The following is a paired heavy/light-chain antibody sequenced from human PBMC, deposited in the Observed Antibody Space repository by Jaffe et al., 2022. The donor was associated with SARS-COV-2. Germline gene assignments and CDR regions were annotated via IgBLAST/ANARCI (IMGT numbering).Light chain of an antibody. CDR1: RNNVGDQG. Sequence: QAGLTQPPSVSKDLRQTATLTCTGNRNNVGDQGAAWLQQHQGHPPKLLFHRNNNRPSGISERFSASRSGNTASLTISGLQPEDEADYYCSAWDNSLSGWVFGGGTKLTVL. V-gene: IGLV10-54*04. CDR2: RNN. CDR3: SAWDNSLSGWV. J-gene: IGLJ3*02.
Heavy chain of an antibody. CDR3: ARGREMTTANPPPEFDY. CDR1: GFTFSNFG. D-gene: IGHD4-17*01. J-gene: IGHJ4*02. CDR2: TSYNGNNK. V-gene: IGHV3-30*03. Sequence: QVQLVESGGGVVQPGGSLRLSCAASGFTFSNFGMHWVRQAPGKGLEWVAGTSYNGNNKYYVDSVRGRFTISRDNSKNTLYLQMNSLRAEDTALYYCARGREMTTANPPPEFDYWGQGTLVAVSS.